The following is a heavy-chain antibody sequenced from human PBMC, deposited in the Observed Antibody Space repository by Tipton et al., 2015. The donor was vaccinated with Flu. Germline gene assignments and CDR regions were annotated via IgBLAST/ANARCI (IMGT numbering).Heavy chain of an antibody. Sequence: TLSLTCTVSGGSISSSSYYWGWIRQPPGKGLEWIGSNYYSGNTYYNPSLKSRVTISVDTSKNQFSLKLSSVTAADTAVYYCARDGFITMIVVVTPGAFDIWGQGTMVTVSS. CDR1: GGSISSSSYY. D-gene: IGHD3-22*01. CDR2: NYYSGNT. CDR3: ARDGFITMIVVVTPGAFDI. J-gene: IGHJ3*02. V-gene: IGHV4-39*07.